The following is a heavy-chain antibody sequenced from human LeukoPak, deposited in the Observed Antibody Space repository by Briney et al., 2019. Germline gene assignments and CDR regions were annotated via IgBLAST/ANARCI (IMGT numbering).Heavy chain of an antibody. V-gene: IGHV4-34*01. D-gene: IGHD2-2*01. J-gene: IGHJ3*02. CDR3: AREPPTNIVVVPAAISAFDI. CDR2: INHSGST. CDR1: GGSFSGYY. Sequence: SETLSLTCAVYGGSFSGYYWSWIRQPPGKGLEWIGEINHSGSTNYNPSLKSRVTISVDTSKNQFSLKLSSVTAADTAVYYCAREPPTNIVVVPAAISAFDIWGKGTMVTVSS.